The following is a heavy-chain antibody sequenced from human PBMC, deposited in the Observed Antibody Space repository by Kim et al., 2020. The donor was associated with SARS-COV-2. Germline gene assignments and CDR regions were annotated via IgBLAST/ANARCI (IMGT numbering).Heavy chain of an antibody. J-gene: IGHJ5*02. CDR3: AKDRGKAAAGYNWFDP. V-gene: IGHV3-23*01. D-gene: IGHD6-13*01. CDR1: GFTFSSYA. Sequence: GGSLRLSCAASGFTFSSYAMSWVRQAPGKGLEWVSAISGSGGSTYYADSVKGRFTISRDNSKNTLYLQMNSLRAEDTAVYYCAKDRGKAAAGYNWFDPWGQGTLVTVSS. CDR2: ISGSGGST.